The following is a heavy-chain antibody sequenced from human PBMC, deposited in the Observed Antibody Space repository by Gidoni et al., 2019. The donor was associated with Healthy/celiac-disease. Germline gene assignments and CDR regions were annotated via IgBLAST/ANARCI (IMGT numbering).Heavy chain of an antibody. CDR2: IYPGDSDT. J-gene: IGHJ6*03. D-gene: IGHD2-2*01. CDR1: GYSLTSYW. Sequence: EVQLVQSGAEVKKPGESLKISCKGSGYSLTSYWIGWVRQMPGKGLEWMGIIYPGDSDTRYSPSFQGQVTISADKSISTAYLQWSSLKASDTAMYYCARPSGNCSSTSCPYYMDVWGKGTTVTVSS. CDR3: ARPSGNCSSTSCPYYMDV. V-gene: IGHV5-51*03.